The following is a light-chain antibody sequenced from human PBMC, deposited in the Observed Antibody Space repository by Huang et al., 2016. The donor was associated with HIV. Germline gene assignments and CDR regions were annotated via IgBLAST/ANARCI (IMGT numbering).Light chain of an antibody. V-gene: IGKV3-11*01. CDR3: QQRNTLPPT. CDR2: DTS. J-gene: IGKJ4*01. CDR1: QSVDTY. Sequence: EIVLTQSPVTLSRSPGQRATLTCRASQSVDTYLAWYQQKPGQATRILIYDTSDRATGIPAMCRGSGSGTDFTLTIRSLEPDDFLVYFCQQRNTLPPTFGGGT.